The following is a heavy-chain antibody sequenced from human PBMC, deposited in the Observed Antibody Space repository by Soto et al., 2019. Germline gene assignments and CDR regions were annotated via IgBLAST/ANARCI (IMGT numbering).Heavy chain of an antibody. V-gene: IGHV3-48*02. J-gene: IGHJ4*02. CDR2: ISRRSRTI. D-gene: IGHD1-26*01. CDR1: GFTFRSYS. Sequence: EVQLVESGGGLVQPGGSLRLSFAAPGFTFRSYSIKWVRQGPWEGLGGGSYISRRSRTIYYADSVKGRVTMSRDNAKNSLYLQMNSLRDEDTAVYYCARVAGATLADYWGQGTLVTVSS. CDR3: ARVAGATLADY.